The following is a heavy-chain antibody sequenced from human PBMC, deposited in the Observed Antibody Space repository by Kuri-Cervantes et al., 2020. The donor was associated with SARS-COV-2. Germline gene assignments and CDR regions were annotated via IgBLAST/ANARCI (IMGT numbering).Heavy chain of an antibody. V-gene: IGHV4-34*01. J-gene: IGHJ6*03. CDR2: ITHRGDT. Sequence: GSLRLSCAVYGGSFNTYYWAWIRQPPGKGLERIGEITHRGDTIYNMSLKSRVTISVDTSKKQFSLDLRSVTAADTAIYYCARGPGYNGYYYMDVWGNGNTVTVSS. D-gene: IGHD5-24*01. CDR1: GGSFNTYY. CDR3: ARGPGYNGYYYMDV.